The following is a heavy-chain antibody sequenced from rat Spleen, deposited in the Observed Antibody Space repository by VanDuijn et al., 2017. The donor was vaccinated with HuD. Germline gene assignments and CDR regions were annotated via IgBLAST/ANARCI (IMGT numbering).Heavy chain of an antibody. CDR1: GFTFNTYW. J-gene: IGHJ2*01. Sequence: EVQLVESGGGLVQPGRSLKLSCVASGFTFNTYWMTWIRQAPGKGLEWVASITYDGRTTYYRDSVKGRFTISRDNAKSTLYLQVDSLRSEDTATYFCAREADIPFHFFDYWGQGVMVTVSS. CDR3: AREADIPFHFFDY. CDR2: ITYDGRTT. V-gene: IGHV5-31*01. D-gene: IGHD2-3*01.